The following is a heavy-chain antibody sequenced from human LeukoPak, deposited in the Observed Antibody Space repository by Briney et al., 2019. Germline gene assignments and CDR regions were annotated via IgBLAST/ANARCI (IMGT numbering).Heavy chain of an antibody. D-gene: IGHD3-22*01. J-gene: IGHJ4*02. Sequence: ASVKVSCKASGYTFTSYGISWVRQAPGQGLEWMGWISAYNGNTNYAQKLQGRVTMTTDTSTSTAYMELSSLRSEDTAVYYCARDARTSYDSSGYYFDYWGQGTLVTVSS. V-gene: IGHV1-18*01. CDR3: ARDARTSYDSSGYYFDY. CDR1: GYTFTSYG. CDR2: ISAYNGNT.